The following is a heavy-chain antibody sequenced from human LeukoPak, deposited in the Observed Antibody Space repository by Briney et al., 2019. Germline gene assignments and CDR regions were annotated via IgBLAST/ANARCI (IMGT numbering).Heavy chain of an antibody. J-gene: IGHJ4*02. Sequence: GGSLRLSCAASGFTFSTFGMHWVRQAPGKGLEWVTFINYDGGDKHYADSVKGRFTISRDNSKTTLYLQMNSLRVEDTAVYYCAKDRKAYGSGSPPVGYWGQGTLVTVSS. V-gene: IGHV3-30*02. CDR3: AKDRKAYGSGSPPVGY. CDR1: GFTFSTFG. CDR2: INYDGGDK. D-gene: IGHD3-10*01.